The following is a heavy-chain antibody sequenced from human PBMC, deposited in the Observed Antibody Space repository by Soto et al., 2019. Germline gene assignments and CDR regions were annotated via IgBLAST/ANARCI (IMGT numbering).Heavy chain of an antibody. J-gene: IGHJ4*02. CDR3: ARGPGGPDGPGDY. Sequence: QVQLVQSGAEVKKPGASVKVSCKASGYTFTSYAMHWVRQAPGQRLEWMGWINAGNGNTKYSQKFQGRVTITRDTSASTAYIELSSLRSEDTAVDYCARGPGGPDGPGDYWGQGTLVTVSS. CDR2: INAGNGNT. CDR1: GYTFTSYA. V-gene: IGHV1-3*01. D-gene: IGHD2-15*01.